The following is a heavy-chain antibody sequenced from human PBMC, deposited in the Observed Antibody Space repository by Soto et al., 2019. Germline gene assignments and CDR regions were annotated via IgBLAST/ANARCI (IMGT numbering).Heavy chain of an antibody. J-gene: IGHJ5*02. CDR3: ARDRGGDDFWSFGWFDP. CDR1: GFTFSSYS. Sequence: GGSLRLSCAASGFTFSSYSMNWVRQAPGKGLEWVSYISSSSSTIYYADSVKGRFTISRDNAKNSLYLQMNSLRAEDTAVYYCARDRGGDDFWSFGWFDPWGQGTLVTVSS. D-gene: IGHD3-3*01. CDR2: ISSSSSTI. V-gene: IGHV3-48*01.